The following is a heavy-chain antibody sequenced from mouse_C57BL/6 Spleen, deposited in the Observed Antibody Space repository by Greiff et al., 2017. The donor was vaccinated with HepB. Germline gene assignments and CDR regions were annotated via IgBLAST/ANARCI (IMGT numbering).Heavy chain of an antibody. CDR1: GFTFSDFY. D-gene: IGHD1-1*02. CDR3: ARDLYGGGYFDY. CDR2: SRNKANDYTT. V-gene: IGHV7-1*01. J-gene: IGHJ2*01. Sequence: EVNLVESGGGLVQSGRSLRLSCATSGFTFSDFYMEWVRQAPGKGLEWIAASRNKANDYTTEYSASVKGRFIVSRDTSQSILYLQMNALRAEDTAIYYCARDLYGGGYFDYWGQGTTLTVSS.